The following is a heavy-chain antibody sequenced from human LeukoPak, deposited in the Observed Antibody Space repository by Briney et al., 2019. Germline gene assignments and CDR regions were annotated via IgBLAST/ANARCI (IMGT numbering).Heavy chain of an antibody. CDR3: ARRPSGGTNWFDP. V-gene: IGHV4-34*01. D-gene: IGHD1-26*01. CDR1: GGSFSAYC. Sequence: SETLSLTCAVYGGSFSAYCWSWIRQPPGKGLEWIGEIDHSGSTSYNPSLKSRVTISVDTPKTQFSLKLSSVTAADTAVYYCARRPSGGTNWFDPWGQGSLVTVSS. CDR2: IDHSGST. J-gene: IGHJ5*02.